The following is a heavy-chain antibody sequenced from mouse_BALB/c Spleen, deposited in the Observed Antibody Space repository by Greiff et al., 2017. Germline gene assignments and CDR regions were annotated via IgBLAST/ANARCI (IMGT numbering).Heavy chain of an antibody. CDR2: ISSGSSTI. Sequence: EVKLVESGGGLVQPGGSRKLSCAASGFTFSSFGMHWVRQAPEKGLEWVAYISSGSSTIYYADTVKGRFTISRDNPKNTLFLQMTSLRSEDTAMYYCARWVGPYWYFDVWGAGTTVTVSS. CDR1: GFTFSSFG. D-gene: IGHD4-1*01. J-gene: IGHJ1*01. CDR3: ARWVGPYWYFDV. V-gene: IGHV5-17*02.